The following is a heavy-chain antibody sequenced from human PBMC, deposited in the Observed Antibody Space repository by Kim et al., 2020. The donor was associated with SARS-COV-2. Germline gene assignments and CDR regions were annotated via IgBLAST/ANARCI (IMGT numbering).Heavy chain of an antibody. D-gene: IGHD2-2*01. CDR3: ARDMEDIVVVPAATDAFDI. CDR2: ISSSGSTI. V-gene: IGHV3-11*04. Sequence: GGSLRLSCAASGFTFSDYYMSWIRQAPGKGLEWVSYISSSGSTIYYADSVKGRFTISRDNAKNSLYLQMNSLRAEDTAVYYCARDMEDIVVVPAATDAFDIWGQGTMVTVSS. J-gene: IGHJ3*02. CDR1: GFTFSDYY.